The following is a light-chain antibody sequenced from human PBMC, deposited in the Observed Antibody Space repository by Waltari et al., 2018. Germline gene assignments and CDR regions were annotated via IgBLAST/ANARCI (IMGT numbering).Light chain of an antibody. CDR3: QHYESLPVT. V-gene: IGKV3-20*01. CDR2: HSS. J-gene: IGKJ1*01. CDR1: QSISKY. Sequence: EIVLTQSPGTLSLSPGERATPSCRASQSISKYLAWYQQKPGHAPSLLFSHSSSRAAGIPDRFSGSGSGTDFSLSISILEPEDFAVYYCQHYESLPVTFGQGTKVEIK.